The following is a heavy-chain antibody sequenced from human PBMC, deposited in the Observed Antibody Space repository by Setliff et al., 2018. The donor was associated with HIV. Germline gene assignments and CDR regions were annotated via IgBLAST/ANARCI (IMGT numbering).Heavy chain of an antibody. V-gene: IGHV3-13*01. J-gene: IGHJ6*02. Sequence: GGSLRLSCATSGFAFSDYDFHWVRQVTGEGLEWVSAIGTGGETYYADSVKGRFTISRENAKNSLYLQMNNVRAGDTAVYYCTRELNGHTSSHYYFGLDVWGQGTTVTVSS. CDR1: GFAFSDYD. CDR3: TRELNGHTSSHYYFGLDV. CDR2: IGTGGET. D-gene: IGHD6-6*01.